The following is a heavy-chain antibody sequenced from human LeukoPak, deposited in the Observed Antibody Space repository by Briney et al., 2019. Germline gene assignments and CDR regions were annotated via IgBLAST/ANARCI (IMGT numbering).Heavy chain of an antibody. V-gene: IGHV4-31*03. J-gene: IGHJ4*02. D-gene: IGHD3-3*01. CDR2: IYYSGST. Sequence: SQTLSLTCTVSGGSISSGGYYWGWIRQHPGKGLEWIGYIYYSGSTNYNPSLKSRVTISLDTSKNQFSLKLSSVTAADTAVYYCARGGGAYYDFWSGYYPLDYWGQGALVTVSS. CDR3: ARGGGAYYDFWSGYYPLDY. CDR1: GGSISSGGYY.